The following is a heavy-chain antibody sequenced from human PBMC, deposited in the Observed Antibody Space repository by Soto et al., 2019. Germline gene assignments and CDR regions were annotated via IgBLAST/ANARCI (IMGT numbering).Heavy chain of an antibody. D-gene: IGHD6-19*01. CDR3: ARGPGVLVAGYGLDV. CDR2: TYYRPKWYY. J-gene: IGHJ6*02. V-gene: IGHV6-1*01. CDR1: GDSISSKSAT. Sequence: SQTLSLTCVIAGDSISSKSATWNWIRQSPSRGLEWLGRTYYRPKWYYDYAVSVTGRITINVDTSKNQFTLQVNSVTPEDTAVYYCARGPGVLVAGYGLDVWRQGTAVTVSS.